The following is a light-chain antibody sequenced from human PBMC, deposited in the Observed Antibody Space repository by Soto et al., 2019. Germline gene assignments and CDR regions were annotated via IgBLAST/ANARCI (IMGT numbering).Light chain of an antibody. CDR1: QSVRSK. V-gene: IGKV3-15*01. Sequence: EIVMTQSPATLSVSPGERATLSCRASQSVRSKLAWYQQKPGQAPRLLIYGTSTRATGVPARFSGSGSGTEFTLTISSLQSEDVAVYYCQQYNKWYTFGQGTKLEIK. J-gene: IGKJ2*01. CDR3: QQYNKWYT. CDR2: GTS.